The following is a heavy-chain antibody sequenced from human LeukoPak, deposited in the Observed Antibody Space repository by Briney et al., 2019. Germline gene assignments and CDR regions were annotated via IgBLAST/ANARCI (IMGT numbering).Heavy chain of an antibody. CDR1: GGSIGSSTYY. CDR3: ARGNGWAAAGTFYYYGMDV. Sequence: SETLSLTCTVSGGSIGSSTYYWGWIRQPPGKGLEWIGTLYYSGSTYYSPSLKSRVTISVDTSKNQFSLKLSSVTAADTAVYYCARGNGWAAAGTFYYYGMDVWGQGTTVTVSS. J-gene: IGHJ6*02. V-gene: IGHV4-39*07. CDR2: LYYSGST. D-gene: IGHD6-13*01.